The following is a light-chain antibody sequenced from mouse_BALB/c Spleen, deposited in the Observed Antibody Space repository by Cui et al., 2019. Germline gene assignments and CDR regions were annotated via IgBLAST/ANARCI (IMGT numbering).Light chain of an antibody. CDR3: MQHLEYPYT. Sequence: DIVMTQAAPSVLVTPGESVSITCRSSKSLLHRNGNTYLYWFLQRPGQSPQLLIYQMSNLASGVPDRFSGSGSGTAFTLRISRVEAEDVGVYYCMQHLEYPYTFGGGTKLEIK. V-gene: IGKV2-137*01. CDR1: KSLLHRNGNTY. CDR2: QMS. J-gene: IGKJ2*01.